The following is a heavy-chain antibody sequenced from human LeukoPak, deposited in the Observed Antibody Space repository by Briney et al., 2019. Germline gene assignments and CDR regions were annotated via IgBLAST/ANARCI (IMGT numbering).Heavy chain of an antibody. CDR2: ISSSSSYI. CDR3: ARAGVVVGRFDY. D-gene: IGHD2-15*01. CDR1: GFTFSSYS. J-gene: IGHJ4*02. Sequence: GGSLRLSCAASGFTFSSYSMNWVRQAPGKGLEWVSSISSSSSYIYYADSVKGRFTISRDNAKNSLYLQMNSLRAEDTAVYYCARAGVVVGRFDYWGQGTLVTVSS. V-gene: IGHV3-21*01.